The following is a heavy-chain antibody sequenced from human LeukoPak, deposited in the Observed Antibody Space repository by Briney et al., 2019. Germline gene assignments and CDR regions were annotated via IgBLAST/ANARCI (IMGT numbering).Heavy chain of an antibody. D-gene: IGHD3-10*01. Sequence: SETLSLTCAVSGYSISSGYYWGWIRQPPGKGLEWIGSIYHSGSTYYNPSLKSRVTISVDTPKNQFSLKLSSVTAADTAVYYCHSTAARGADAFDIWGQGTMVTVSS. CDR3: HSTAARGADAFDI. CDR1: GYSISSGYY. V-gene: IGHV4-38-2*01. CDR2: IYHSGST. J-gene: IGHJ3*02.